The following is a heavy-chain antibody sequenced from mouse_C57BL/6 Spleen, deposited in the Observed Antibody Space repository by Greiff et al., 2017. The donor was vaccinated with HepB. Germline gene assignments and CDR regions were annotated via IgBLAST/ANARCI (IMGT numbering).Heavy chain of an antibody. CDR3: AREELRRPAWFAY. D-gene: IGHD2-4*01. Sequence: EVQLQQSGAELVKPGASVKLSCTASGFNIKDYYMHWVKQRTEQGLEWIGRIDPEDGETKYAPKFQGKATITADTSSNTAYLQLRSLTSEDTADYYWAREELRRPAWFAYWGQGTLVTVSA. J-gene: IGHJ3*01. V-gene: IGHV14-2*01. CDR1: GFNIKDYY. CDR2: IDPEDGET.